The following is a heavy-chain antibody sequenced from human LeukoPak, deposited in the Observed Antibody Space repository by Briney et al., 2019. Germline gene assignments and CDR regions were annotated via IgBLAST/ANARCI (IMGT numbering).Heavy chain of an antibody. D-gene: IGHD5-12*01. J-gene: IGHJ5*02. CDR2: FDPEDGET. CDR1: GYTLTELS. CDR3: ARGVPDGYDLNWFDP. Sequence: GAAVKVSCKVSGYTLTELSMHWVRQAPGKRLEWMGGFDPEDGETIYAQKLQGRVTMTTDTSTSTAYMELRSLRSDDTAVYYCARGVPDGYDLNWFDPWGQGTLVTVSS. V-gene: IGHV1-24*01.